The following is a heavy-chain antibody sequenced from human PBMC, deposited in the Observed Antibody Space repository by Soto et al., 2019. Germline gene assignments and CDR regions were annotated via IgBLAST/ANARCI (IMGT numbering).Heavy chain of an antibody. CDR2: IYYSGST. J-gene: IGHJ4*02. D-gene: IGHD3-10*01. CDR1: GGSISSYY. CDR3: ARIIVWFGEYYFDY. V-gene: IGHV4-59*01. Sequence: SETLSLTCTVSGGSISSYYWSWIRQPPGKGLEWIGYIYYSGSTNYNPSLKSRVTISVDTSKNQFSLKLSSVTAADTAVYYCARIIVWFGEYYFDYWGQGTLVTVSS.